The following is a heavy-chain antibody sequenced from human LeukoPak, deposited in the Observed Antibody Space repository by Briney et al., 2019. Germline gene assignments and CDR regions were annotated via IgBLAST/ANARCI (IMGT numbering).Heavy chain of an antibody. CDR2: INHSGST. CDR3: ARGRYCSSTSCYTGVFGYYYYYMDV. Sequence: PGGSLRLSCAASGFTFSSYWMTWVRQAPGKGLEWIGEINHSGSTNYNPSLKSRVTISVDTSKNQFSLKLSSVTAADTAVYYCARGRYCSSTSCYTGVFGYYYYYMDVWGKGTTVTVSS. V-gene: IGHV4-34*01. CDR1: GFTFSSYW. D-gene: IGHD2-2*02. J-gene: IGHJ6*03.